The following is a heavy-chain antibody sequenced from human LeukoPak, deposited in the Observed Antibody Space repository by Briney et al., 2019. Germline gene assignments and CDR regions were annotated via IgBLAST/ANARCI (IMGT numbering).Heavy chain of an antibody. J-gene: IGHJ4*02. V-gene: IGHV4-59*08. CDR1: GGSISSYY. D-gene: IGHD1-26*01. CDR3: ARQDYSGTYLFDY. CDR2: IYYSGST. Sequence: SETLSLTCTVSGGSISSYYWSWIRQPPGKGLEWIGYIYYSGSTNYNPSLKSRVTMSVDTSKNQFSLKLTSVTATDTAVYYCARQDYSGTYLFDYWGQGTLVTVSS.